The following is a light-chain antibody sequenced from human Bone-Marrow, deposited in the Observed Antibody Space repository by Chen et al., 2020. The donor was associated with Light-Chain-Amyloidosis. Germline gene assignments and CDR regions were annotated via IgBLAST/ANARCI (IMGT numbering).Light chain of an antibody. V-gene: IGLV2-14*01. CDR2: ELS. Sequence: QSALTPPASGSGSPGQSITLSCTGTSSDVGGYNYVSWYQQHPGKAPKLISYELSNRPSGVSDRFSGSKSGNTASLTISGLQAEDEADYYCSSWTSSNTLVFGGGTKLTVL. J-gene: IGLJ3*02. CDR1: SSDVGGYNY. CDR3: SSWTSSNTLV.